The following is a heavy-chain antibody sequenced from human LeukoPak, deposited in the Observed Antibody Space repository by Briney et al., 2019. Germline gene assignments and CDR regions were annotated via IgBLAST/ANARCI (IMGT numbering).Heavy chain of an antibody. CDR1: GYSISSGYY. Sequence: SETLSLTCGVSGYSISSGYYWGWIRQPPGKGLEWIGSLSDSGTTSYNPSLKSRVTISVGTSKNQFSLNLYSVTAGDTAVYYCARLAVASLGWWGQGTLVTVSS. CDR3: ARLAVASLGW. J-gene: IGHJ4*02. D-gene: IGHD2-15*01. CDR2: LSDSGTT. V-gene: IGHV4-38-2*01.